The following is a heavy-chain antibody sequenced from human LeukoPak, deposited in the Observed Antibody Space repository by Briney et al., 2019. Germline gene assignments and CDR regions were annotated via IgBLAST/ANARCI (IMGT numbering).Heavy chain of an antibody. Sequence: PSETLSLTCTVSGGSISSSSYYWGWIRQPPGQGLEWIGSIYYSGSTYYNPSLKSRVTISVDTSKNQFSLKLSSVAAADTAVYYCARQYDFWSGPGGWNWFDPWGQGTLVTVSS. CDR1: GGSISSSSYY. V-gene: IGHV4-39*01. D-gene: IGHD3-3*01. J-gene: IGHJ5*02. CDR2: IYYSGST. CDR3: ARQYDFWSGPGGWNWFDP.